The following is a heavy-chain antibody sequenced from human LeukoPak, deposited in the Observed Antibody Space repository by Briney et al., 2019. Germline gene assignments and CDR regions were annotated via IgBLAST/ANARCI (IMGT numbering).Heavy chain of an antibody. CDR3: ARDHPDTYYYDSSGSNHAFDI. Sequence: GGSLRLSCAASGFTFSDYYMSWIRQAPGKGLEWVSYISSSGSTIYYADSVKGRFTISRDNAKNSLYLQMNSLRAEDTAMYYCARDHPDTYYYDSSGSNHAFDIWGQGTMVTVSS. D-gene: IGHD3-22*01. J-gene: IGHJ3*02. CDR1: GFTFSDYY. V-gene: IGHV3-11*01. CDR2: ISSSGSTI.